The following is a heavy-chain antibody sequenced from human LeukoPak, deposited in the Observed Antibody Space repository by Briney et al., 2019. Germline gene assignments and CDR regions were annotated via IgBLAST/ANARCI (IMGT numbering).Heavy chain of an antibody. D-gene: IGHD6-13*01. CDR2: ISSGSSSTI. CDR1: GFTFSAYS. V-gene: IGHV3-48*02. Sequence: GGSLRLSCAASGFTFSAYSMNWVRQAPGKGLEWVSYISSGSSSTIHYADSVKGRFTISRDNAKNSLYLQMNSLRDEDTAVFYCARGAAAFDYWGQGTLVSVSS. J-gene: IGHJ4*02. CDR3: ARGAAAFDY.